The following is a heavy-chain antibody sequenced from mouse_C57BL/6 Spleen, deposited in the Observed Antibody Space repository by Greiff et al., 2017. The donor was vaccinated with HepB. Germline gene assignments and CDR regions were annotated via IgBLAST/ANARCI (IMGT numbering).Heavy chain of an antibody. J-gene: IGHJ4*01. D-gene: IGHD3-2*02. V-gene: IGHV1-52*01. CDR1: GYTFTSYW. CDR2: IDPSDSET. Sequence: QVQLQQPGAELVRPGSSVKLSCKASGYTFTSYWMHWVKQRPIQGLEWIGNIDPSDSETHYNQKFKDKATLTVDKSSSTAYMQLSSLTSEDSAVYYCARSELRLRSYAMDYWGQGTSVTVSS. CDR3: ARSELRLRSYAMDY.